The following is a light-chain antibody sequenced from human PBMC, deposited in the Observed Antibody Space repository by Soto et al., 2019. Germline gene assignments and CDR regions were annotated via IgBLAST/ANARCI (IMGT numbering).Light chain of an antibody. CDR1: QSISSW. CDR3: QQYNSYSPWT. Sequence: SPTTLSLSPGARVTITCRASQSISSWLAWFQQKPGKVPKLLIFDASTLQTGVPSRFGGGGSGTEFTLTISGLQPDDFATYYCQQYNSYSPWTFGPGTKVDIK. V-gene: IGKV1-5*01. CDR2: DAS. J-gene: IGKJ1*01.